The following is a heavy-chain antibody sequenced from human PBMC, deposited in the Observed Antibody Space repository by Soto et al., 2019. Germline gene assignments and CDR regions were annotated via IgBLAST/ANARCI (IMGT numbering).Heavy chain of an antibody. D-gene: IGHD2-15*01. Sequence: SETLSLTCTVSGGSISSLHWSWIRQPPGKGLEWIGYIHYSGSTNYNPSLESRVTISVDTSKNQFSLKLSSVTAADTAVYYCARSVAVALTVVDRDEACDYWGQGTLVTVSS. V-gene: IGHV4-59*01. CDR3: ARSVAVALTVVDRDEACDY. CDR2: IHYSGST. J-gene: IGHJ4*02. CDR1: GGSISSLH.